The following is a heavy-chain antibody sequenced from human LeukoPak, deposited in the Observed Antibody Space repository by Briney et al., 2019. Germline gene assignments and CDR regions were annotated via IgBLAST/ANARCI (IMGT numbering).Heavy chain of an antibody. V-gene: IGHV3-7*01. CDR1: GFTFSSLW. Sequence: GGSLRLSCAASGFTFSSLWMSWVRQAPGKGLEWVANIKGDGSQTWYVDSVRGRFTISRDNAKNSLYLQMSNLRAEDTAVYYCARIPSYDSGSYYRHLDYWGQGTLVTVSS. J-gene: IGHJ4*02. CDR3: ARIPSYDSGSYYRHLDY. D-gene: IGHD3-10*01. CDR2: IKGDGSQT.